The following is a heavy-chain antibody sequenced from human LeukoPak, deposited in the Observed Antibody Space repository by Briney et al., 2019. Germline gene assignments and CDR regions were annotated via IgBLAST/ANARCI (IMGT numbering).Heavy chain of an antibody. CDR1: GGSIISSAYY. CDR3: ARDWYGSGINWFDP. CDR2: IYYSGST. D-gene: IGHD3-10*01. V-gene: IGHV4-31*03. J-gene: IGHJ5*02. Sequence: SQTLSLTCTVYGGSIISSAYYWSWIRQPPGKGLEWIGYIYYSGSTYYNPSLKSRVTISVDTSKHQFSLKLSSVTAADTAVYYCARDWYGSGINWFDPWGQGTLVTVSS.